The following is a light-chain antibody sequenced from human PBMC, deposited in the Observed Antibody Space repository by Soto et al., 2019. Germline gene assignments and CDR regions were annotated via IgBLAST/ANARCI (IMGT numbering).Light chain of an antibody. V-gene: IGLV2-14*01. CDR3: SSYAPTHTPIWV. J-gene: IGLJ3*02. CDR2: GVT. CDR1: SSDVGGYHY. Sequence: QSALTQPASVSGSPGQSITISCTRTSSDVGGYHYVSWYQQHPGKAPKLLIYGVTNRPSRVSDRFSGSNSGNTASLTISGLQAEDEADYYCSSYAPTHTPIWVFGGGTQLTVL.